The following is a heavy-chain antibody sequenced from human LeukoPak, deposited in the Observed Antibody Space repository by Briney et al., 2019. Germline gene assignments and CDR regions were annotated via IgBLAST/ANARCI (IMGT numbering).Heavy chain of an antibody. CDR1: GGSFSGYY. CDR3: ARRLGGYTGFDY. V-gene: IGHV4-34*01. CDR2: INHRGST. J-gene: IGHJ4*01. Sequence: SETLSLTCGVYGGSFSGYYWNWIRQSPGNGLEWIGEINHRGSTNYSPSLKSRVTISIDASKNQFSLKLTSVTAADTAVYYCARRLGGYTGFDYWGHGTLVTVSS. D-gene: IGHD1-1*01.